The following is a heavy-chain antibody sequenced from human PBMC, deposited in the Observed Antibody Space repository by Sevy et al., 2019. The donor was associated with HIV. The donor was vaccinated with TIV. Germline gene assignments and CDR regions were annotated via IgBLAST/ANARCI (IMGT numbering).Heavy chain of an antibody. CDR3: ATAGQYREWLVFGNY. D-gene: IGHD6-19*01. CDR1: GYTLTELS. J-gene: IGHJ4*02. Sequence: ASVKVSCKVSGYTLTELSMHWVRQAPGKGLEWMGGFDPEDGETNYAQKFRGRVTMTEDTSTDTAYMELSSLRSEDTAVYYCATAGQYREWLVFGNYWGQGTLVTVSS. V-gene: IGHV1-24*01. CDR2: FDPEDGET.